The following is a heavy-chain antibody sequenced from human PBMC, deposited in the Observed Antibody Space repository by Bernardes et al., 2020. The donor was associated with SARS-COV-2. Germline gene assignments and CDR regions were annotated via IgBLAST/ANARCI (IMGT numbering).Heavy chain of an antibody. J-gene: IGHJ4*02. D-gene: IGHD2-2*01. Sequence: GGSLRLSCAASGFTFDDYGMSWVRQAPGKGLEWVSGINWNGGSTGYADSVKGRFTISRDNAKNSLYLQMNSLRAEDTALYYCARDPGLSSTSCCSPADYFDYWGQGTLVTVSS. CDR2: INWNGGST. CDR1: GFTFDDYG. V-gene: IGHV3-20*04. CDR3: ARDPGLSSTSCCSPADYFDY.